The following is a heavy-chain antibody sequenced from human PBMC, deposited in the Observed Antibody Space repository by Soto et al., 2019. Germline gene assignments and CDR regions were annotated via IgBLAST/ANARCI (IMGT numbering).Heavy chain of an antibody. V-gene: IGHV4-39*01. CDR3: QGGVIYYYYGMHV. D-gene: IGHD3-22*01. CDR1: GGSISSSSYY. Sequence: SETLSLTCNVSGGSISSSSYYWGWISQPQGKGLEWIGSIYYSGSTYYNPSLKSRVTISVDTSKNQFPLKLSSVTAADTAVYYCQGGVIYYYYGMHVWGQVTTVTVSS. CDR2: IYYSGST. J-gene: IGHJ6*02.